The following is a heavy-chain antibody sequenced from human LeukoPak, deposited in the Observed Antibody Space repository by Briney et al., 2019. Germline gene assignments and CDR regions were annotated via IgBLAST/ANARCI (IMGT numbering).Heavy chain of an antibody. Sequence: SETLSLTCAVYGGSFSGYYWSWIRQPPGKGLEWIGEINHSGSTNYNPSLKSRVTISVDTSKNQFSLKLSSVTAADTAVYYCARFAAAGYPYYYYGMDVWGQGTTVTVSS. V-gene: IGHV4-34*01. J-gene: IGHJ6*02. D-gene: IGHD6-13*01. CDR1: GGSFSGYY. CDR3: ARFAAAGYPYYYYGMDV. CDR2: INHSGST.